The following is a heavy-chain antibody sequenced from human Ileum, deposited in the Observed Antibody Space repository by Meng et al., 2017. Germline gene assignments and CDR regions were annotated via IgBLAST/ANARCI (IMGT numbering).Heavy chain of an antibody. CDR2: MNTDKGNT. V-gene: IGHV1-18*01. Sequence: QVQMVQSGAEVKKPGDSVKVSCKASGYTFTTYGISWVRQAPGQGLEWMGWMNTDKGNTNYAQKFQGRVTMTRDTSTSTAYMELRSLRSDDTAVYYCAREGAYNGGDYWGQGTLVTVSS. J-gene: IGHJ4*02. D-gene: IGHD1-1*01. CDR1: GYTFTTYG. CDR3: AREGAYNGGDY.